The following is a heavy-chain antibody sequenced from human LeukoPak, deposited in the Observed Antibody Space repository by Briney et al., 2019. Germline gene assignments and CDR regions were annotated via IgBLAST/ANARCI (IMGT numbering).Heavy chain of an antibody. CDR1: GYTFTSYG. J-gene: IGHJ4*02. CDR3: ARGTRSQGHTAAAGTDFDY. V-gene: IGHV1-18*01. CDR2: ISAHNGNT. Sequence: GASVKVSCKASGYTFTSYGISWVRQAPGQGLEWMGRISAHNGNTNYAQNLQDRVTMTTDTSTSTAYMELRSLRSDDTAVYYCARGTRSQGHTAAAGTDFDYWGQGTLVTVSS. D-gene: IGHD6-13*01.